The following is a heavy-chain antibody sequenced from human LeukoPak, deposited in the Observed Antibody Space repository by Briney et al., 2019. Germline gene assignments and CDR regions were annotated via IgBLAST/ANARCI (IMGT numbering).Heavy chain of an antibody. CDR2: TSYDAVDK. CDR1: GFTFKNYA. V-gene: IGHV3-30*04. Sequence: PGGSLRLSCAASGFTFKNYAMHWVRQAPGKGLEWVAITSYDAVDKYYADSVKGRFTISKDNSKNTLYLQMNSLRIEDTAVYYCARAGYSGYDLGDSNSYYYMDVWGKGTTVTISS. CDR3: ARAGYSGYDLGDSNSYYYMDV. D-gene: IGHD5-12*01. J-gene: IGHJ6*03.